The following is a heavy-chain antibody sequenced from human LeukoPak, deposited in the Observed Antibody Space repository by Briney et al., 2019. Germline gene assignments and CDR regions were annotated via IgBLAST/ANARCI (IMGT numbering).Heavy chain of an antibody. J-gene: IGHJ3*02. D-gene: IGHD3-22*01. CDR1: GGSISSSSYY. V-gene: IGHV4-39*07. Sequence: SETLSLTRTVSGGSISSSSYYWGWIRQPPGKGLEWIGSIYYSGSTYYNPSLKSRVTISVDTSKNQFSLELSSVTAADTAVYYCARAGSFSIVVVHDAFDIWGQGTMVTVSS. CDR3: ARAGSFSIVVVHDAFDI. CDR2: IYYSGST.